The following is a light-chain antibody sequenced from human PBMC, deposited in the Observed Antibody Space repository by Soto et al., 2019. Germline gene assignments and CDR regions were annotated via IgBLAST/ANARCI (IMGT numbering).Light chain of an antibody. J-gene: IGLJ2*01. CDR1: SSDVGGYNY. Sequence: QSVLTQPASVSGSPGQSITISCTGTSSDVGGYNYVSWYQQHPGKAPKLMIYDVSNRPSGVSNRFSGSKSGNTASLTISGLPAEDEAAYYCSSYTSSSTLDVVFGGGTKVTVL. V-gene: IGLV2-14*01. CDR2: DVS. CDR3: SSYTSSSTLDVV.